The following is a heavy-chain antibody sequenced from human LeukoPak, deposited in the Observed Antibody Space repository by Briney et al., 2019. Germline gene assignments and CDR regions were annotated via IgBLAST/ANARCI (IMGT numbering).Heavy chain of an antibody. CDR3: ARGYYYDSSGYRRYYGMDV. J-gene: IGHJ6*02. V-gene: IGHV4-30-2*01. D-gene: IGHD3-22*01. CDR2: IYHSGST. Sequence: NWIRQPPGKGLEWIGYIYHSGSTYYNPSLKSRVTISVDRSENQFSLKLTSVTAADTAVYYCARGYYYDSSGYRRYYGMDVWGQGTTVTVSS.